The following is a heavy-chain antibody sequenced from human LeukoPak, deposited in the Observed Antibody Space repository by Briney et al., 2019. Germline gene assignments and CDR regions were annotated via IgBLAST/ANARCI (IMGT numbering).Heavy chain of an antibody. CDR1: GGSFSGYY. V-gene: IGHV4-34*01. CDR2: INHSGST. Sequence: SETLSLTCAVYGGSFSGYYWSWIRQPPGKGLEWIGEINHSGSTNYNPSLKSRVTISVDTSKNQFSLKLSSVTAADTAVYYCAVSYDSSGYFVNWGQGTLVTVSS. CDR3: AVSYDSSGYFVN. J-gene: IGHJ4*02. D-gene: IGHD3-22*01.